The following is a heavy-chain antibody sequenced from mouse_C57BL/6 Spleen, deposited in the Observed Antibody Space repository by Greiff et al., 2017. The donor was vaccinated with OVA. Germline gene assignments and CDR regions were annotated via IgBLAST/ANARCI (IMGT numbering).Heavy chain of an antibody. Sequence: VQLQESGAELVKPGASVKISCKASGYAFSSYWMNWVKQRPGKGLEWIGQIYPGDGDTNYNGKFKGKATLTADKSSSTAYMQLSSLTSEDSAVYFCARRAGGSSPLDYWGQGTTLTVSS. D-gene: IGHD1-1*01. V-gene: IGHV1-80*01. J-gene: IGHJ2*01. CDR3: ARRAGGSSPLDY. CDR2: IYPGDGDT. CDR1: GYAFSSYW.